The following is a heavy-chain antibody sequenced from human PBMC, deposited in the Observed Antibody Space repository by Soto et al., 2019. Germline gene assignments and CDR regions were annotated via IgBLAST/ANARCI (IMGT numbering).Heavy chain of an antibody. D-gene: IGHD3-16*01. J-gene: IGHJ1*01. V-gene: IGHV3-30*19. CDR2: TSYDGSDK. Sequence: QVQLVESGGGVVQPGTSLRVSCVGSGFTFRSYVIHWVRQAPGKGLEWVALTSYDGSDKYYDDSVRGRFTISRDNSRTTVELQMDSLRLEDTALYYCARWGTTGGLDVWGQGTLVSV. CDR1: GFTFRSYV. CDR3: ARWGTTGGLDV.